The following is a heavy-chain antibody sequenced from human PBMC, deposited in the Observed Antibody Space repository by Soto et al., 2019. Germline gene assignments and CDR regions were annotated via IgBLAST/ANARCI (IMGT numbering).Heavy chain of an antibody. D-gene: IGHD2-21*02. CDR2: IYYSGST. Sequence: QVQLQESGPGLVKPSQTPSLTCTVSGGSISSGDYYWSWIRQPPGKGLEWIGYIYYSGSTYYNPSLKSPVTISVDTSKNQFSLKLSSVTAADTAVYYCARDGLAYCGSDCYSGAFDIWGQGTMVTVSS. J-gene: IGHJ3*02. CDR1: GGSISSGDYY. V-gene: IGHV4-30-4*01. CDR3: ARDGLAYCGSDCYSGAFDI.